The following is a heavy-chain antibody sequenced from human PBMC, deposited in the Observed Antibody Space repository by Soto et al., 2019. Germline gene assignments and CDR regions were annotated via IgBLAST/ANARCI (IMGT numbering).Heavy chain of an antibody. CDR3: ARDLEFRDGNISHLDY. Sequence: QVQLVQSGAEVKKPGSSVKVSCKASGGTFSSHVFNWVRQAPGQGLEWMGGIMPIIGTANYAQKLQGRVTNTADESTSTAYMELSSLRSEDTAVYYCARDLEFRDGNISHLDYWGQGTLVTVSS. CDR1: GGTFSSHV. D-gene: IGHD3-10*01. J-gene: IGHJ4*02. V-gene: IGHV1-69*01. CDR2: IMPIIGTA.